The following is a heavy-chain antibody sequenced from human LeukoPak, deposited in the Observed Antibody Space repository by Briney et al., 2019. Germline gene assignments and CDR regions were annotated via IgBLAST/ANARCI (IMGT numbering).Heavy chain of an antibody. V-gene: IGHV3-7*01. CDR1: GFTFSNYW. D-gene: IGHD4-17*01. CDR3: ARVAYGDRY. J-gene: IGHJ4*02. Sequence: GGSLRLPCAASGFTFSNYWMSWVRQAPGKGLEWVGNIQEDGSAKYYVDSVKGRFTISRDNAKNSLYLQMNSLRVDDTAVYYCARVAYGDRYWGQGTLVTVSS. CDR2: IQEDGSAK.